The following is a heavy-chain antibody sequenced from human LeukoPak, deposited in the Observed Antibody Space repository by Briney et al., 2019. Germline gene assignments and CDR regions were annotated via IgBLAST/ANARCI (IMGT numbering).Heavy chain of an antibody. D-gene: IGHD3-22*01. CDR3: ARAQWYYDGTNYSPSGFDG. J-gene: IGHJ4*02. V-gene: IGHV4-59*01. CDR1: GGSISKYY. Sequence: SETLSLTCIDSGGSISKYYWSWIRQSPGKGLEWIGYIYNSGATTDYNPSLKNRVTISVDTSKNQFSLKVRSVTAADTAVYYCARAQWYYDGTNYSPSGFDGWGQGTLVTVSS. CDR2: IYNSGATT.